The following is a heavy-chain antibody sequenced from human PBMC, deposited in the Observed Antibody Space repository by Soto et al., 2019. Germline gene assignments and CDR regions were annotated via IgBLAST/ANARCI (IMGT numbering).Heavy chain of an antibody. CDR3: ARRWGGVFDI. D-gene: IGHD1-26*01. Sequence: SATLPLTFTLYRRFISSSYWSWIRQPPGKGLEWIGYIYYSGSTNYNPSLKSRVTISVDTSKNQFSLKLSSVTAADTAVYYCARRWGGVFDIWGQGTMVT. V-gene: IGHV4-59*08. CDR2: IYYSGST. CDR1: RRFISSSY. J-gene: IGHJ3*02.